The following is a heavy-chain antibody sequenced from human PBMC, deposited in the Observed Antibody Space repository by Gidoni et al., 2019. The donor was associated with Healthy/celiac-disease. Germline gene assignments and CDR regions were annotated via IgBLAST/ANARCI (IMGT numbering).Heavy chain of an antibody. Sequence: EVQLLESGGGLVQPGGSLRLSCAASGFTVSRYAMSWVRQAPGKGLEWVSAISGSGGSTYYADSVKGRFTISRDNSKNTLYLQMNSLRAEDTAVYYCAKEGGYSYGSWGFDYWGQGTLVTVSS. D-gene: IGHD5-18*01. V-gene: IGHV3-23*01. CDR3: AKEGGYSYGSWGFDY. CDR2: ISGSGGST. J-gene: IGHJ4*02. CDR1: GFTVSRYA.